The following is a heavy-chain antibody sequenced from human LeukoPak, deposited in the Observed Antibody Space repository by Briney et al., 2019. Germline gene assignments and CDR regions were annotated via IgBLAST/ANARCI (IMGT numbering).Heavy chain of an antibody. CDR3: ARDPLMDYYDSSGSHGGYYGMDV. CDR1: GFTFSSYA. Sequence: GGSPRLSCAASGFTFSSYAMHWVRQAPGKGLEWVAVISYDGSNKYYADSVKGRFTISRDNSKNTLYLQLNSLRAEDTAVYYCARDPLMDYYDSSGSHGGYYGMDVWGQGTTVTVSS. J-gene: IGHJ6*02. V-gene: IGHV3-30-3*01. D-gene: IGHD3-22*01. CDR2: ISYDGSNK.